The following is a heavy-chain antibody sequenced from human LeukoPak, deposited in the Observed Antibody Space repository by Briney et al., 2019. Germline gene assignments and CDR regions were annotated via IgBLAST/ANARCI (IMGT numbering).Heavy chain of an antibody. CDR3: ARGQTVRVRGVIGY. CDR2: ISSSSSYI. D-gene: IGHD3-10*01. Sequence: PGGSLRLSCAASGFTFSSYSMNWVRQAPGKGLEWVSSISSSSSYIYYADSVKGRFTISRDNAKNSLYLQMNSLRSEDTAVYYCARGQTVRVRGVIGYWGQGTLVTVSS. J-gene: IGHJ4*02. CDR1: GFTFSSYS. V-gene: IGHV3-21*04.